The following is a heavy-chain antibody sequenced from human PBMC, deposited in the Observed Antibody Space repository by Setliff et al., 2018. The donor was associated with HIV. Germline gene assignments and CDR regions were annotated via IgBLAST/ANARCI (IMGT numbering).Heavy chain of an antibody. CDR2: IYKSGTT. J-gene: IGHJ4*02. CDR1: GGSITSYH. CDR3: GRLSETALAPFDS. Sequence: SETLSLTCSVSGGSITSYHWSWIRQSPGKGLEWIGYIYKSGTTNYKSSLKRRVTISADPSKNQFSLKVTSVTAADTAVYYCGRLSETALAPFDSWGQGILVTVSS. D-gene: IGHD2-21*02. V-gene: IGHV4-4*08.